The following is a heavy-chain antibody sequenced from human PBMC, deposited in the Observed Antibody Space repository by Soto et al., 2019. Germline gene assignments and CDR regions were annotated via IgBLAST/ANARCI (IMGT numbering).Heavy chain of an antibody. CDR1: GFRFSDCS. CDR2: ISSSSCTI. D-gene: IGHD3-3*01. Sequence: EVHLVESGGRLVQPGGSLRLSCAASGFRFSDCSMNWVRQAPGRGLEWVSYISSSSCTIHYADSVEGRCTISRDNAKNSLYLQMISLRAEDTAVDYCAGEYNDFGSGHFDYWGQGALVTVSS. V-gene: IGHV3-48*01. CDR3: AGEYNDFGSGHFDY. J-gene: IGHJ4*02.